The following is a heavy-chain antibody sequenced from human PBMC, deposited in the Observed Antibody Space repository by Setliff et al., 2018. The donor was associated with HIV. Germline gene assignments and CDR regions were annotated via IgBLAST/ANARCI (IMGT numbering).Heavy chain of an antibody. CDR1: GGSVSSGYY. Sequence: SETLSLTCTVSGGSVSSGYYWSWIRQPPGKGLEWVGEINHSGSTNYNPSLKSRVTMSVDTSKNQFSLKLTSVTASDTAVYYCARAAAGNTGPFDLWGQGSPVTVSS. V-gene: IGHV4-34*01. J-gene: IGHJ4*02. CDR2: INHSGST. CDR3: ARAAAGNTGPFDL. D-gene: IGHD4-17*01.